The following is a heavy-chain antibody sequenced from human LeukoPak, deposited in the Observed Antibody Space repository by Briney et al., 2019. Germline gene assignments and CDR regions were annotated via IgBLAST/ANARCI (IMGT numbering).Heavy chain of an antibody. V-gene: IGHV3-23*01. CDR2: ITGNGGST. CDR3: AKDSANWMYYFDY. D-gene: IGHD1-20*01. J-gene: IGHJ4*02. Sequence: GGSLRLSCAASGFTFSSYATSWVRQAPGKGLEWVSAITGNGGSTYYADSVKGRFTISRDNFKNTLYLQVNSLRADDTAVYYCAKDSANWMYYFDYWGQGTLVTVSS. CDR1: GFTFSSYA.